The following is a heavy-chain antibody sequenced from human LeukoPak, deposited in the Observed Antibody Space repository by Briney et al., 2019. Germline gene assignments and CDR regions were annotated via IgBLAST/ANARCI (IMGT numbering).Heavy chain of an antibody. D-gene: IGHD4-17*01. CDR3: ARDGGGRNTVTLNYYYYGMDV. J-gene: IGHJ6*02. CDR2: IIPIFGTA. CDR1: GGTFSSYA. Sequence: SVKVSCKASGGTFSSYAISWVRQAPGQGLEWMGGIIPIFGTANYAQKFQGRVTITADESTSTAYMELSSLRSEDTAVYHCARDGGGRNTVTLNYYYYGMDVWGQGTTVTVSS. V-gene: IGHV1-69*13.